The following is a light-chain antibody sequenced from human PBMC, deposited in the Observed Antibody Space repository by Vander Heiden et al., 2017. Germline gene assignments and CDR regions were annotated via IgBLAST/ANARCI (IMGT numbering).Light chain of an antibody. CDR2: CAS. CDR3: QQYYTTLT. CDR1: QSVLYSSNNKNY. Sequence: DIVMTQSPDSLAVSLGERATINCKSSQSVLYSSNNKNYLAWYRQKPGQPPELLIYCASSRESVVPDRFSGSGSGTDFTLTISILQAEDVAFYYCQQYYTTLTFGQGTRLEIK. V-gene: IGKV4-1*01. J-gene: IGKJ5*01.